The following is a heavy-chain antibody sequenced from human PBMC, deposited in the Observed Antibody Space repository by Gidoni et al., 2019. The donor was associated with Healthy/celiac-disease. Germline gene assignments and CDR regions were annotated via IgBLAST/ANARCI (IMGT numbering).Heavy chain of an antibody. D-gene: IGHD5-18*01. Sequence: EVQLLASWGGLVLPGGSLRLSCAASGFPFSSYAMSWVRQAPGKGLAWVAAMSGSGGSKYYADSGKGRFTISRDNSKNTLYLQMNSLRAEDTAVYYCAKVETAMVPYYGMDVWGQGTTVTVSS. J-gene: IGHJ6*02. CDR2: MSGSGGSK. V-gene: IGHV3-23*01. CDR3: AKVETAMVPYYGMDV. CDR1: GFPFSSYA.